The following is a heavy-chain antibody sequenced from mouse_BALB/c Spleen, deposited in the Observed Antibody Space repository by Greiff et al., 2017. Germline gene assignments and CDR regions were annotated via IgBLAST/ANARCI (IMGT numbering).Heavy chain of an antibody. J-gene: IGHJ4*01. V-gene: IGHV1-7*01. CDR3: ARGIGYAMDY. CDR2: INPSTGYT. Sequence: VQLQQSGAELAKPGASVKMSCKASGYTFNSNWMHWVKQRPGQGLEWIGYINPSTGYTEYNQKFKDKATLTADKSSSTAYMQLSSLTSEDSAVYYCARGIGYAMDYWGQGTSVTVSS. CDR1: GYTFNSNW.